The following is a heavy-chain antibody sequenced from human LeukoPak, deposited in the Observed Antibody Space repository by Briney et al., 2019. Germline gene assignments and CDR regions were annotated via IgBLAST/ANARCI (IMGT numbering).Heavy chain of an antibody. D-gene: IGHD3-22*01. Sequence: GGSLRLSCAASGFTFSSYWMSWVRQAPGKGLEWVANIKQGGSEKYYVDSVKGRFTISRDNAKNSLYLQMNSLRAEDTAVYYCARDLSPPTYYYDSSGYRRPIFCPPGYWGQGTLVTVSS. J-gene: IGHJ4*02. CDR3: ARDLSPPTYYYDSSGYRRPIFCPPGY. CDR2: IKQGGSEK. V-gene: IGHV3-7*01. CDR1: GFTFSSYW.